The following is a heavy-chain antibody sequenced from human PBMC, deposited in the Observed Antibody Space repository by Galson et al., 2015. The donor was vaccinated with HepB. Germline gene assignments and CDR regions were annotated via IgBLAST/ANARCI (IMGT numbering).Heavy chain of an antibody. CDR2: IYWDDDK. V-gene: IGHV2-5*02. D-gene: IGHD3-3*01. J-gene: IGHJ5*02. CDR3: AHIRLLYYDFWSGTGRTNWFDP. CDR1: GFSLSTSGVG. Sequence: PALVKPTQTLTLTCTFSGFSLSTSGVGVGWIRQPPGKALEWLALIYWDDDKRYSPSLKSRLTITKDTSKNQVVLTMTNMDPVDTATYYCAHIRLLYYDFWSGTGRTNWFDPWGQGTLVTVSS.